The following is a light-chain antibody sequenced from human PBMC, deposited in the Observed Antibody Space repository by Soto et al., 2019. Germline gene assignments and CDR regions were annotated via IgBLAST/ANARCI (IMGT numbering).Light chain of an antibody. CDR2: KAS. V-gene: IGKV1-5*03. Sequence: DIQMTQSPSTLSSSVGDRVTLTCRASQSISSWLAWYQQKPGKAPKLLIYKASSLESGVPQRFSGSGSGTEFTLTISSLQTDDFSTYYCQQYHSYWTFGQGTKVDIK. CDR1: QSISSW. CDR3: QQYHSYWT. J-gene: IGKJ1*01.